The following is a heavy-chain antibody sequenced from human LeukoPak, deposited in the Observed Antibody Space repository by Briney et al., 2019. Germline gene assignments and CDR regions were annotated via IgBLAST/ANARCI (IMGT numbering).Heavy chain of an antibody. D-gene: IGHD5-12*01. J-gene: IGHJ4*02. CDR3: AKEAITPFDY. V-gene: IGHV3-21*01. CDR1: GFTFSSYS. CDR2: ISSSSSYI. Sequence: SGGSLRLSCAASGFTFSSYSMNWVRQAPGKGLEWVSSISSSSSYIYYADSVKGRFTISRDNAKNSLYLQMNSLRAEDTAVYYCAKEAITPFDYWGQGTLVTASS.